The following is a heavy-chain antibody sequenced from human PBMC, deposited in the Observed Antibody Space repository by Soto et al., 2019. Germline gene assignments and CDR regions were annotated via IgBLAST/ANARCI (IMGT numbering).Heavy chain of an antibody. D-gene: IGHD3-16*02. Sequence: PGGSLRLSCAASGFTFSSYGMHWVRQAPGKGLEWGAVISYDGSNKYYADSVKGRFTISRDNSKNTLYLQMNRLRAEDTAVYYCANDLGSIDYHYVWGSSRLQYYYSGRDVGAQGTTVAVAS. V-gene: IGHV3-30*18. CDR2: ISYDGSNK. J-gene: IGHJ6*02. CDR3: ANDLGSIDYHYVWGSSRLQYYYSGRDV. CDR1: GFTFSSYG.